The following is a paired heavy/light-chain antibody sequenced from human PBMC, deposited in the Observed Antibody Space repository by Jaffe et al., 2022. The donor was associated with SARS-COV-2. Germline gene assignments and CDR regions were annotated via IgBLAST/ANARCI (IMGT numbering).Light chain of an antibody. J-gene: IGKJ2*01. V-gene: IGKV3-20*01. CDR3: QQYGRSPYT. Sequence: EIVLTQSPGTLSLSPGERATLFCRASQSINSNYLAWYHQKPGQAPRLLIYGASSRATGIPDRFSGSGSGTDFTLSISRLEPEDLAVYYCQQYGRSPYTFGQGTKLEIK. CDR2: GAS. CDR1: QSINSNY.
Heavy chain of an antibody. D-gene: IGHD6-19*01. J-gene: IGHJ6*03. CDR2: INAGNGNT. CDR1: GYTFSRYA. V-gene: IGHV1-3*01. Sequence: QVQLVQSGAEVKKPGASVRVSCKASGYTFSRYAMHWVRQAPGQGLEWMGWINAGNGNTKYSQKFQDRVTITRDTSASTAYMELTSLRSEDTGVYFCARSADVAGSFADYYYYMDVWGKGTTVSVSS. CDR3: ARSADVAGSFADYYYYMDV.